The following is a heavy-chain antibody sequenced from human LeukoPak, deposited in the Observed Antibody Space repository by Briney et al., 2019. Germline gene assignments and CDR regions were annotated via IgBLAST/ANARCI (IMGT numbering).Heavy chain of an antibody. J-gene: IGHJ4*02. CDR1: GYTFTSYG. CDR3: ARDLWFGENHY. CDR2: INPNSGGT. V-gene: IGHV1-2*02. Sequence: ASVKVSCKASGYTFTSYGISWVRQAPGQGLEWMGWINPNSGGTNYAQKFQGRVTMTRDTSISTAYMELSRLRSDDTAVYYCARDLWFGENHYWGQGTLVTVSS. D-gene: IGHD3-10*01.